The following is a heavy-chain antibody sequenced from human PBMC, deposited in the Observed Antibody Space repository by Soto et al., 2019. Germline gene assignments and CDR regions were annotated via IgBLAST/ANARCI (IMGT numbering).Heavy chain of an antibody. V-gene: IGHV1-18*01. CDR2: ISAYNGNT. CDR1: GYTFTSYG. D-gene: IGHD2-15*01. CDR3: ARRSPHCSGGSCYSQQDAFDI. J-gene: IGHJ3*02. Sequence: ASVKVSCKASGYTFTSYGISWVRQAPGQGLEWMGWISAYNGNTNYAQKHKGRVTMTTDTSTSTANKELRSLRSDDTAVYYCARRSPHCSGGSCYSQQDAFDIWGQGTMVTVSS.